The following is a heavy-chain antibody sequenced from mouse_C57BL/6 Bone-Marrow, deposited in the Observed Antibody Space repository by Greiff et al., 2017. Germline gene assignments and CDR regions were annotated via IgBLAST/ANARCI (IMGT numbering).Heavy chain of an antibody. CDR3: AAGYYFDY. V-gene: IGHV1-64*01. J-gene: IGHJ2*01. D-gene: IGHD3-1*01. CDR1: GYTFTSYW. CDR2: IHPNSGST. Sequence: VQLQQPGAELVKPGASVQLSCKASGYTFTSYWMHWVKQRPGQGLEWIGMIHPNSGSTNYNEKLKSKATLTVDKSSSTAYRQLSSLTSEDSAVYYCAAGYYFDYWGQGTTLTVSS.